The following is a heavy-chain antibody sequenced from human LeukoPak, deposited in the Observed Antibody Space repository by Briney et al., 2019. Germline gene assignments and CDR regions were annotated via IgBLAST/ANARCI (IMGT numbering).Heavy chain of an antibody. CDR2: IYYSGST. D-gene: IGHD3-22*01. V-gene: IGHV4-39*01. CDR3: ARRLSYYYDSSPYDY. Sequence: PSETLSLTCTVSGGSISSSSYYWGWIRQPPGKGLEWIGSIYYSGSTYYSPSLKSRVTISVDTSKSQFSLKLSSVTAADTAVFYCARRLSYYYDSSPYDYWGQGTLVTVSS. CDR1: GGSISSSSYY. J-gene: IGHJ4*02.